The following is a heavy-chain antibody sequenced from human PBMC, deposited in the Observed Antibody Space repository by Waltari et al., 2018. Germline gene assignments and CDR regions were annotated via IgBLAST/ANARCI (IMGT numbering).Heavy chain of an antibody. D-gene: IGHD2-8*01. Sequence: EVQLVESGGRLVKPGGYLRLSCAASHFISSHHDMNWLRQAPGRGLEWVSSIGSRSGYIFYADSVKGRFTISRDNAKNSLYLQMSGLRAEDTAVYYCARVLYASGGDYFDGWGQGTLVSVSS. CDR1: HFISSHHD. CDR3: ARVLYASGGDYFDG. V-gene: IGHV3-21*02. J-gene: IGHJ4*02. CDR2: IGSRSGYI.